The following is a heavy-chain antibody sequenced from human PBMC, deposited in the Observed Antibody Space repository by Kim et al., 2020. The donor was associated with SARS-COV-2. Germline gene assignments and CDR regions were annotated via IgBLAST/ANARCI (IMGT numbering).Heavy chain of an antibody. J-gene: IGHJ4*02. Sequence: GGSLRLSCAASGFTFGDFDLHWVRQAPGKGLEWVSGISWNSNRIAYADSVQGRFIISRDNARNSLYLHMDSLRPEDTALYYCAKGGVGATTFDYWGQGSLVTVSS. CDR2: ISWNSNRI. D-gene: IGHD1-26*01. CDR1: GFTFGDFD. V-gene: IGHV3-9*01. CDR3: AKGGVGATTFDY.